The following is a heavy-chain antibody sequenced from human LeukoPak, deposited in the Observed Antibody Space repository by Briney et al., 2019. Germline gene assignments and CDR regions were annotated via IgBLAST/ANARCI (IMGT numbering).Heavy chain of an antibody. V-gene: IGHV4-61*02. CDR2: IYTSGST. D-gene: IGHD3-10*01. Sequence: PSQTLSLTCTVSGGSISSGSYYWSWIRQPAGKGLEWIGRIYTSGSTSYNPSLTSRVTISLDTSKNQFSLKLSSVTAADTAVYYCARVSISMVRGVIIRYDWFDPWGQGTLVTVSS. CDR1: GGSISSGSYY. CDR3: ARVSISMVRGVIIRYDWFDP. J-gene: IGHJ5*02.